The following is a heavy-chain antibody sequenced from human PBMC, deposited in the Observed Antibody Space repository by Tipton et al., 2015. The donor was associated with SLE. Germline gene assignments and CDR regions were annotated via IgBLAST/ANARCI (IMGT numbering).Heavy chain of an antibody. J-gene: IGHJ1*01. D-gene: IGHD2-21*01. V-gene: IGHV3-23*01. CDR2: ISGSGDNT. CDR3: AKDRGESQGFQH. Sequence: GSLRLSCAASGFAFSNYAMSWVRQAPGKGLEWVSSISGSGDNTYYGDSVKGRFTISRDNSKNTLYMQMNSLKTEDTGVYYCAKDRGESQGFQHWGQGTLVTVSS. CDR1: GFAFSNYA.